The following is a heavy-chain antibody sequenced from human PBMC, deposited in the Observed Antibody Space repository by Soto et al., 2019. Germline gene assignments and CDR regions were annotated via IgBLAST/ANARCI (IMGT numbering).Heavy chain of an antibody. D-gene: IGHD3-22*01. CDR1: GYSFTSYW. CDR3: ATLPGPYYYDSSGYYGNFDY. Sequence: GEALKISCKGSGYSFTSYWIGWVRQMPGKGLEWMGIIYPGDSDTRYSPSFQGQVTISADKSISTAYLQWSSLKASDTAMYYCATLPGPYYYDSSGYYGNFDYWGQGTLVTVSS. J-gene: IGHJ4*02. CDR2: IYPGDSDT. V-gene: IGHV5-51*01.